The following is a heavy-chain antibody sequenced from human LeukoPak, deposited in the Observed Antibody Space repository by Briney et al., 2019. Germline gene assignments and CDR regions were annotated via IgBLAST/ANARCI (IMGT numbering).Heavy chain of an antibody. Sequence: PGGSLRLSCAASGFTFSSYAMSWVRQAPGKGLEWVSAISGSGGSTYYADSVKGRFTISRDNSKNTLYLQMNSLRAEDTAVYYCAKDQVSVVAATPFDYWGQGTLVTVSS. CDR3: AKDQVSVVAATPFDY. CDR1: GFTFSSYA. V-gene: IGHV3-23*01. J-gene: IGHJ4*02. CDR2: ISGSGGST. D-gene: IGHD2-15*01.